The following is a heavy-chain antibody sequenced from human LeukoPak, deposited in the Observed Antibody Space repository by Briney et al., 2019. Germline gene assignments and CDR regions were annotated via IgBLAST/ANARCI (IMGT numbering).Heavy chain of an antibody. CDR2: ISSSSRTI. D-gene: IGHD1-7*01. Sequence: GGSLRLSCAASGFTFSTYEMNWVRQAPGKGLEWVSYISSSSRTIYYADSVKGRFTISRDNAKNSLYLQMNSLRAEDTAVYYCARSSRELGGYGPWELMPPFDDWGQGTLVTVSS. CDR1: GFTFSTYE. V-gene: IGHV3-48*01. CDR3: ARSSRELGGYGPWELMPPFDD. J-gene: IGHJ4*02.